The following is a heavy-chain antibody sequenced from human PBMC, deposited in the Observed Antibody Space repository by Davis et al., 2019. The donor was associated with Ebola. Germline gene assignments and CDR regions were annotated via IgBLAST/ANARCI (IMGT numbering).Heavy chain of an antibody. D-gene: IGHD2-21*01. J-gene: IGHJ4*02. V-gene: IGHV3-53*01. CDR1: GFTVSSNH. CDR2: IYDHST. Sequence: GESLKISCAASGFTVSSNHMSWVRQAPGKGLEWVSVIYDHSTASADSVKGRFTISRDNSKNTLYLQMNSLRAEDTAVYYCARDWCGGDCYCFDYWGQGTLVTVSS. CDR3: ARDWCGGDCYCFDY.